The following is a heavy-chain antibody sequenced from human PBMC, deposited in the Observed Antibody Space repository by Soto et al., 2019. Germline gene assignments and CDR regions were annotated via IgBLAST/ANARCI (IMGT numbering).Heavy chain of an antibody. CDR3: ASTEYGSGRRTD. Sequence: SETLSLTCIVSGDSISSGNNYWSWIRQPPGKGLEWIGYIFYSGHTYYTPSLKSRVTISVDTSKNQFSLRLSYVTGADTAVYYRASTEYGSGRRTDWRLGTLVTVSS. CDR2: IFYSGHT. CDR1: GDSISSGNNY. V-gene: IGHV4-30-4*01. J-gene: IGHJ4*02. D-gene: IGHD3-10*01.